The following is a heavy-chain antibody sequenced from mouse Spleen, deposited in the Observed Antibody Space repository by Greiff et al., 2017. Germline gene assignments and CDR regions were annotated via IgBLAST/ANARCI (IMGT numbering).Heavy chain of an antibody. CDR3: ARGEYYGSSYDYFDY. CDR2: INPNNGGT. CDR1: GYTFTDYN. V-gene: IGHV1-18*01. J-gene: IGHJ2*01. D-gene: IGHD1-1*01. Sequence: VQLKESGPELVKPGASVKIPCKASGYTFTDYNMDWVKQSHGKSLEWIGDINPNNGGTIYNQKFKGKATLTVDKSSSTAYMELRSLTSEDTAVYYCARGEYYGSSYDYFDYWGQGTTLTVSS.